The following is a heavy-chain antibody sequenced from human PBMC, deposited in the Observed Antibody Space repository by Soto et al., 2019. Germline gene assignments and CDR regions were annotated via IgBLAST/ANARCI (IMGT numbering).Heavy chain of an antibody. V-gene: IGHV3-23*01. Sequence: EVQLLESGGGLVQPGGSLRLSCAASGFTFSYYTMSWVRQAPGKGLEWVSGIRGSGDTIYYADSVKGRFTFSSDNSKTTLYLQMNSLRADDTAVYCCADPVPAATHYGYYDMDVWGQGTTVTVSS. CDR2: IRGSGDTI. CDR1: GFTFSYYT. J-gene: IGHJ6*02. CDR3: ADPVPAATHYGYYDMDV. D-gene: IGHD2-2*01.